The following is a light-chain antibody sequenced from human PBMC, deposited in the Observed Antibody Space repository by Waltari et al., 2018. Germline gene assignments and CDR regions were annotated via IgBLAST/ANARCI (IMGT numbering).Light chain of an antibody. CDR3: QQYDGEVVT. CDR2: GTT. V-gene: IGKV3-20*01. Sequence: LTCNMKNMGRSPRILIYGTTSRASDIPDRFRGSEFGTDFTLTISILEPEDFAVYYCQQYDGEVVTFGGGTKVEI. J-gene: IGKJ4*01.